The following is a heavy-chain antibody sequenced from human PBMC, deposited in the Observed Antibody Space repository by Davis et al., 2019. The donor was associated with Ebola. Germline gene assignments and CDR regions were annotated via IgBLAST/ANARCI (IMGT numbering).Heavy chain of an antibody. D-gene: IGHD1-26*01. CDR2: IRNKASSYST. Sequence: GESLKISCAASGFTFSDYYMDWVRQAPGMGLEWVGRIRNKASSYSTEYAASVKDRFIISRNDSKDSLYLQMNILKTEDTAVYYCARATSGTYLLNYWGQGTLVTVSS. CDR1: GFTFSDYY. CDR3: ARATSGTYLLNY. J-gene: IGHJ4*02. V-gene: IGHV3-72*01.